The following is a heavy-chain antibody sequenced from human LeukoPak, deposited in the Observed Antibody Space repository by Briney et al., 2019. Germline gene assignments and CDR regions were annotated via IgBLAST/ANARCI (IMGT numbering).Heavy chain of an antibody. D-gene: IGHD2-2*02. CDR1: GGSISSGGYY. CDR2: IYYSGST. J-gene: IGHJ5*02. CDR3: ARGGYCSSTSCCTRWFDP. V-gene: IGHV4-31*03. Sequence: KPSETLSLTCTVSGGSISSGGYYWSWIRQHPGKGLEWIGHIYYSGSTYYNPSLKSRVTISVNTSKNQFSLKLSSVTAADTAVYYCARGGYCSSTSCCTRWFDPWGQGTLVTVSS.